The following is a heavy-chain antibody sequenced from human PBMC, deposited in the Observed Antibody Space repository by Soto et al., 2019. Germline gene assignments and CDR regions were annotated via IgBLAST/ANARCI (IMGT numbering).Heavy chain of an antibody. J-gene: IGHJ4*02. CDR1: GLSLSTSGVG. D-gene: IGHD2-15*01. Sequence: GPTLVNHTETLTLTRTFAGLSLSTSGVGVGWIRQPPGKALEWHALIYWNDDKRYSPSLKSRLTITKDTSKNQVVLTMTNMEPLVPATYFFLHMYSAPSGYLVYWCQRPLVT. CDR3: LHMYSAPSGYLVY. V-gene: IGHV2-5*01. CDR2: IYWNDDK.